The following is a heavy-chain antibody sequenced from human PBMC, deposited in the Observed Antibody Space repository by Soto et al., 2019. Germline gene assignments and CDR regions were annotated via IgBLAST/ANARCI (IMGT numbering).Heavy chain of an antibody. CDR1: GFTFNTYA. CDR3: ARDSITRLSYDIPGMDV. Sequence: EVRLLESGGGLVQPGGSLRLSCAASGFTFNTYAMSWVRQAPGKGLERVSVIGGGGGSTHYADSVKGRFTISRDNSKNTLYLQMNSLRADDTAIYYCARDSITRLSYDIPGMDVCGQGTTVTVSS. V-gene: IGHV3-23*01. CDR2: IGGGGGST. D-gene: IGHD3-10*01. J-gene: IGHJ6*02.